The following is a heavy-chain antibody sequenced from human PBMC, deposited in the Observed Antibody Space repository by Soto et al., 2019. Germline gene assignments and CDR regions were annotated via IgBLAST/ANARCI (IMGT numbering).Heavy chain of an antibody. CDR2: IWSHGTDQ. J-gene: IGHJ4*02. CDR3: GKDIRSGSIDY. CDR1: GYSITKNG. V-gene: IGHV3-33*03. D-gene: IGHD1-1*01. Sequence: QVRLVQSGGGVVQPGRSLTLSCAASGYSITKNGMHWVRQAPGKGLEWVALIWSHGTDQYYADSVKGRFTVSRDTFTNTVFLQMNSRRADDTARYYCGKDIRSGSIDYWGQGTLVTVSS.